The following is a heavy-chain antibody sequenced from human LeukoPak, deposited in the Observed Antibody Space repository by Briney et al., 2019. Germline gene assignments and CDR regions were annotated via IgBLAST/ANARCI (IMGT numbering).Heavy chain of an antibody. V-gene: IGHV3-30*01. D-gene: IGHD3-22*01. CDR2: ISYDGSNK. CDR3: ARDLNYYDSSDGGY. J-gene: IGHJ4*02. CDR1: GFTFSSYA. Sequence: GRSLRLSCAASGFTFSSYAMHWVRQAPGKGLEWVAVISYDGSNKYYADSVKGRFTISRDNSQNTLYLQMNSLRAEDTAVYYCARDLNYYDSSDGGYWGQGTLVTVSS.